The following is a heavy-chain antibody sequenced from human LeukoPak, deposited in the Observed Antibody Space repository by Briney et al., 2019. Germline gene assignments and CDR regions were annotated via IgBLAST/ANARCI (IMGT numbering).Heavy chain of an antibody. CDR2: IYYSGST. V-gene: IGHV4-59*08. CDR3: TRSGYYRSWFDP. Sequence: PSETLSLTCTVSGGSISSYYWSWIRQPPGKGLEWIGYIYYSGSTNYNPSLKSRVTISVDTSKNQFSLKLSSVTAADTAVYYCTRSGYYRSWFDPWGRGTLVIVSS. CDR1: GGSISSYY. J-gene: IGHJ5*02. D-gene: IGHD3-3*01.